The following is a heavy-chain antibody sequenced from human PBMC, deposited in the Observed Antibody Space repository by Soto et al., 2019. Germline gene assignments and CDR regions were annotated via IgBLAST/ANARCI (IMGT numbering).Heavy chain of an antibody. J-gene: IGHJ6*02. D-gene: IGHD1-26*01. CDR3: AKEGPGGGRHFYYAMDV. CDR1: GFVFSDYG. CDR2: ITNDGNNE. Sequence: GGSLRLSCAASGFVFSDYGMHGVRQAPGKGLEGVALITNDGNNEYYRESVKGRFSISRGRSTNTVDLLMNSLRPEDTGVYYCAKEGPGGGRHFYYAMDVWGQGTTVTVSS. V-gene: IGHV3-30*02.